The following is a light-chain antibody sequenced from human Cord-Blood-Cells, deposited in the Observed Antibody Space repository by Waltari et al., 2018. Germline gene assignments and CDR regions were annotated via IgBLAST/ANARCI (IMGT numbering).Light chain of an antibody. CDR3: QQSYSTPFT. J-gene: IGKJ3*01. Sequence: DIQMTQSLSSLSASVGDRVTITCRASQSISSYLNWYQQKPGKAPKLLIYAASSLQSGVPSRFSGSVSGTDFTLTISSLQPEDFATYYCQQSYSTPFTFGPGTKVDIK. V-gene: IGKV1-39*01. CDR1: QSISSY. CDR2: AAS.